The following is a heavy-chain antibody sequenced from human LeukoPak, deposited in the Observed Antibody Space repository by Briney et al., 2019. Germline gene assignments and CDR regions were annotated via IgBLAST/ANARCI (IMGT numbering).Heavy chain of an antibody. Sequence: GGSLRLSCAASGFTFSSYSMIWVRQAPGKGLEWVSSISSSSSYIYYADSVKGRFTISRDNAKNSLYLQMNSLRAEDTAVYYCATTGLSGYSYGDYWGQGTLVTVSS. J-gene: IGHJ4*02. CDR3: ATTGLSGYSYGDY. CDR1: GFTFSSYS. CDR2: ISSSSSYI. D-gene: IGHD5-18*01. V-gene: IGHV3-21*01.